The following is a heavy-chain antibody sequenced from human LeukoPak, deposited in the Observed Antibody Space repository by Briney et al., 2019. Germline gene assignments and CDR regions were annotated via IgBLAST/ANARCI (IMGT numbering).Heavy chain of an antibody. CDR1: GFTFSSYS. J-gene: IGHJ4*02. V-gene: IGHV3-48*01. CDR2: ISSSSSTI. Sequence: GGSLRLSCAASGFTFSSYSMNWVSQAPGKGLEWVSYISSSSSTIYYADSVKGRFTISRDNAKNSLYLQMNSLRAEDTAVCYCARDSLEPGRYFDYWGQGTLVTVSS. CDR3: ARDSLEPGRYFDY. D-gene: IGHD1-1*01.